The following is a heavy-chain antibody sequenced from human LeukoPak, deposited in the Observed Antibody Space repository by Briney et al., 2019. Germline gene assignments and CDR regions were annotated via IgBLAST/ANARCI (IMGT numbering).Heavy chain of an antibody. CDR3: ARYLRGSHFDY. Sequence: PSETLSLTCTVSDGSISSSSYYWGWLRQPPGKWLQWIASIYYREITYYNPSLKSRVTISVDTSKNQFSLNLSSVTAADTAVYYCARYLRGSHFDYWGQGTLVTVSS. V-gene: IGHV4-39*01. D-gene: IGHD1-26*01. CDR2: IYYREIT. J-gene: IGHJ4*02. CDR1: DGSISSSSYY.